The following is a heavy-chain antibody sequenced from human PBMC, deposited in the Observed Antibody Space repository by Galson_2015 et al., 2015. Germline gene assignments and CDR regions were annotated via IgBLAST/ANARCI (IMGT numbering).Heavy chain of an antibody. CDR2: ISAYNGNT. J-gene: IGHJ6*02. V-gene: IGHV1-18*01. D-gene: IGHD3-10*01. Sequence: SVKVSCKASGYTFTSYGISWVRQAPGQGLEWMGWISAYNGNTNYAQKLQGRVTMTTDTSTSTAYMELRSLRSDDTAVYYCARDKLWFGEDYYYYYCGMDVWGQGTTVTVSS. CDR3: ARDKLWFGEDYYYYYCGMDV. CDR1: GYTFTSYG.